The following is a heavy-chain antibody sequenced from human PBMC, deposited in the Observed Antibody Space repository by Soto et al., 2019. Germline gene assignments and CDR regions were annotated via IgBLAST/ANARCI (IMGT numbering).Heavy chain of an antibody. CDR3: ARDRAARDWFDP. Sequence: PGGSLRLSCAASGFTFSSYEMNWARQAPGKGLEWVSYISGSGSIIHYADSVKGRFTISRDNPKNSLYLQMNSLRAEDTAVYYCARDRAARDWFDPWGQGTLVTVSS. V-gene: IGHV3-48*03. CDR1: GFTFSSYE. CDR2: ISGSGSII. J-gene: IGHJ5*02. D-gene: IGHD6-6*01.